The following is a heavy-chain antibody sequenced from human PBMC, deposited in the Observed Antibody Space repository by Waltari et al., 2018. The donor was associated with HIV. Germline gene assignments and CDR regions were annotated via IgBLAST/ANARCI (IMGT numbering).Heavy chain of an antibody. CDR2: ISHHGRSD. J-gene: IGHJ4*02. CDR3: AKDRSDFWTGFLDH. Sequence: VQLVQSGGGMVQPGRSLRLSCAASGFTFSNFAMHWVRQAPGKGLELVAVISHHGRSDNYADSVKGRFTISRDNSKDTLFLEMDNVRPEDTSLYFCAKDRSDFWTGFLDHWGQGALVTVTS. D-gene: IGHD3-3*01. CDR1: GFTFSNFA. V-gene: IGHV3-30*18.